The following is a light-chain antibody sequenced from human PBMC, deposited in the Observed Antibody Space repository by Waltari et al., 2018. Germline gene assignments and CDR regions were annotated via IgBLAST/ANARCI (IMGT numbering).Light chain of an antibody. CDR3: MQGTHWPPT. CDR1: QSLVYSDGNTY. CDR2: KVS. Sequence: DVVMTQSPLSLPVTLGQPASISCRSSQSLVYSDGNTYLNWFQQRPGQSPRRLIYKVSNRDSGVPDRFSGSGSGTDFTLEISRVEAEDVGVDFCMQGTHWPPTFGQGTKVEVK. J-gene: IGKJ1*01. V-gene: IGKV2-30*01.